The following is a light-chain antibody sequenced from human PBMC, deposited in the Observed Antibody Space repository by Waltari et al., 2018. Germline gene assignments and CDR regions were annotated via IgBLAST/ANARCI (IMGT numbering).Light chain of an antibody. Sequence: QLVLTQSPSASASLGASLKLTCTLSSGPISSATAWHPHQPGKGPRYLMKLNSDGSHSKGDGIPDRFSGSSSGAERYLTISSLQSEDEADYYCQTWGTGIHVVFGGGTKLTVL. CDR1: SGPISSA. CDR2: LNSDGSH. J-gene: IGLJ2*01. V-gene: IGLV4-69*01. CDR3: QTWGTGIHVV.